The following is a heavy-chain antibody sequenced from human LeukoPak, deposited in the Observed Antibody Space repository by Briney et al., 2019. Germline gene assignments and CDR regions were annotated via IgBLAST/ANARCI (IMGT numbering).Heavy chain of an antibody. Sequence: SQTLSLTCTVSGGSISGYFWSWIRQPPGKGLEWIGFIYYSGSTNYNPSLKSRVTISVDTSKNQFSLNLSSVTAADTAVYYCARLTDLGLPDAFDIWGRGTLVTVSS. CDR3: ARLTDLGLPDAFDI. CDR1: GGSISGYF. CDR2: IYYSGST. V-gene: IGHV4-59*08. J-gene: IGHJ3*02. D-gene: IGHD4/OR15-4a*01.